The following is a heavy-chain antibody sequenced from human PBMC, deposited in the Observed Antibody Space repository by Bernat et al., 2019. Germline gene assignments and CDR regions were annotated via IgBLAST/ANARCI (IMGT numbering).Heavy chain of an antibody. CDR3: ARLYGDYGGLDY. CDR1: GFTVSSNY. J-gene: IGHJ4*02. D-gene: IGHD4-17*01. CDR2: IYSGGST. V-gene: IGHV3-53*01. Sequence: EVQLVESGGGLIQPGGSLRLSCAASGFTVSSNYMSWVRQAPGKGLEWVSVIYSGGSTYYADCLKGRLTISRDNSKNTLYLQMNSLRAEDTAVYYCARLYGDYGGLDYWGQGTLVTVSS.